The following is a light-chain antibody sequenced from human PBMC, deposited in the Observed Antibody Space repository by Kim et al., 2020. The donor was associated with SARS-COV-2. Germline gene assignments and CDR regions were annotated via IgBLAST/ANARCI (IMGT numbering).Light chain of an antibody. CDR1: QTLTNDY. CDR3: QQFFSSPYT. J-gene: IGKJ2*01. Sequence: EIVLTQSPATLSLSPGERATLSCGASQTLTNDYLAWYQQKPGLAPRLLIYDASTRATGIPDRFSGSGSGTDFTLTISRLEPEDFAVYYCQQFFSSPYTFGQGTKVDIK. CDR2: DAS. V-gene: IGKV3D-20*01.